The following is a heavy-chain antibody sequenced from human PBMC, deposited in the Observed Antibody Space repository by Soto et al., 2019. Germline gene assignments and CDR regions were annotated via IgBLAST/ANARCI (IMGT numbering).Heavy chain of an antibody. J-gene: IGHJ4*02. CDR3: ARGSVVAATLFDY. CDR1: GGSISSGGYY. V-gene: IGHV4-31*03. D-gene: IGHD2-15*01. Sequence: QVQLQESGPGLVKPSQTLSLTCTVSGGSISSGGYYWSWIRQHPGKGLEWIGYIYYSGSTYYNPSLKSGVTISVDTSKNQFSLKPSSVTAADTAVYYCARGSVVAATLFDYWGQGTLVTVSS. CDR2: IYYSGST.